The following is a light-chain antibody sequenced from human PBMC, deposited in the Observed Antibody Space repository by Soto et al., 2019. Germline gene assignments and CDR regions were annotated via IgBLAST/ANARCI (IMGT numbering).Light chain of an antibody. CDR3: QQYSSYSAWT. J-gene: IGKJ1*01. V-gene: IGKV1-5*01. Sequence: DIQMTQSPSTLSASIGDRVTITCRASQRINKWLAWHQHKPGKAPKLLIYDASSLQSGVPPRFSGSGSGTEFTLTIRSLRPDDIATYYCQQYSSYSAWTFGEGTKVDIK. CDR2: DAS. CDR1: QRINKW.